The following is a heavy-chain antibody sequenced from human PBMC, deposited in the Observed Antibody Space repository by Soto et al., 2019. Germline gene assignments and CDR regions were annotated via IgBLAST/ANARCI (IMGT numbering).Heavy chain of an antibody. D-gene: IGHD2-21*02. CDR1: GFTFSNYA. V-gene: IGHV3-23*01. Sequence: EVQLLEPGGGLVQPGGSLRLSCGVSGFTFSNYAMSWVRQAPGKALEWVSAINIGGDTTYYADSVKGRFTMSRDNSKNTLYLHMNSLSAEDTAVYYCAKLLVTQMPYYSDGLDVWGQGTTVTVSS. CDR2: INIGGDTT. J-gene: IGHJ6*02. CDR3: AKLLVTQMPYYSDGLDV.